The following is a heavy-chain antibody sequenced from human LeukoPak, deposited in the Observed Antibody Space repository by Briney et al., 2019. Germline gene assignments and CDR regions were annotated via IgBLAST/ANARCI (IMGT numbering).Heavy chain of an antibody. CDR2: ISSSSSYI. CDR3: ATYEWELLALFGY. Sequence: GGSLRLSCAASGFTFSYYAMNWVRQAPGKGLEWVSSISSSSSYIYYADSLKGRFTISRDNAKNSLFLQMNSLKAEDTAVYYCATYEWELLALFGYWGQGTLVTVSS. CDR1: GFTFSYYA. J-gene: IGHJ4*02. V-gene: IGHV3-21*01. D-gene: IGHD1-26*01.